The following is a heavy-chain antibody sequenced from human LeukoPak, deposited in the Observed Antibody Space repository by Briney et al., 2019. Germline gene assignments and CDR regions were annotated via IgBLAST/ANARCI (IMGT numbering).Heavy chain of an antibody. Sequence: PSETLSLTCAVSGGSISSGGYSWSWIRQPPGKGLEWIGYIYYSGSTYYNPSLKSRVTISVDTSKNQFSLKLSSVTAADSAVYYCARGYYYDSSGYYAFDYWGQGTLVTVSS. V-gene: IGHV4-30-4*07. CDR3: ARGYYYDSSGYYAFDY. CDR1: GGSISSGGYS. CDR2: IYYSGST. J-gene: IGHJ4*02. D-gene: IGHD3-22*01.